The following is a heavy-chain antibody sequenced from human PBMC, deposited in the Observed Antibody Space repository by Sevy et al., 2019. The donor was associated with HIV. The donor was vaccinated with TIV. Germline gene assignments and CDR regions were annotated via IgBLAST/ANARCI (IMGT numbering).Heavy chain of an antibody. CDR3: ARAWEQFGAFAI. CDR2: ISTSGST. J-gene: IGHJ3*02. D-gene: IGHD1-26*01. CDR1: GGSISSGSYY. V-gene: IGHV4-61*02. Sequence: SETLSLTCTVSGGSISSGSYYWTWIRQPAGKGLEWIGRISTSGSTNYNPSLKSRVTISEDTSKNQFSLKLSSVTAADTAVYYCARAWEQFGAFAIWGQGTMVTVSS.